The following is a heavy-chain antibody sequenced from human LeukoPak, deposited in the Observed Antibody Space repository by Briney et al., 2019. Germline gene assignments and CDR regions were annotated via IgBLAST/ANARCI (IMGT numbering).Heavy chain of an antibody. V-gene: IGHV3-23*01. D-gene: IGHD2-21*02. Sequence: GGSLRLSCAASGFTFTNYAMTWVRRAPGKGLEWVSSISGSGGATYYTDSVQGRLTISRDNSQNTLYLQMNSLRAEDTAVYYCAKESSDSLYYYMDVWGKGTTVTVSS. CDR3: AKESSDSLYYYMDV. CDR2: ISGSGGAT. CDR1: GFTFTNYA. J-gene: IGHJ6*03.